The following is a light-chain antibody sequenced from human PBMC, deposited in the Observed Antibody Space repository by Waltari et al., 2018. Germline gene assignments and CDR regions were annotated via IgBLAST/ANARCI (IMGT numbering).Light chain of an antibody. CDR1: TSGAKY. CDR3: QACDSSTGV. V-gene: IGLV3-1*01. Sequence: SYELTQPPSVSVSPGQTPSITSSGDTSGAKYAGWYQQKPGQSPVLVIYQDSKRPSGLPARFSGSNSGNTATLTISGTQAMDEADYYCQACDSSTGVCGTGTTVTVL. J-gene: IGLJ1*01. CDR2: QDS.